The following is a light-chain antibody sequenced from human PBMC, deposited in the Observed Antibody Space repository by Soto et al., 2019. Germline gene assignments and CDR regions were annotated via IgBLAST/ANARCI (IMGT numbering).Light chain of an antibody. CDR1: QSVRNNY. V-gene: IGKV3-20*01. CDR2: GAS. CDR3: QQYTTSPLT. Sequence: DIVLTQSPDTLSLSPGERATLSCRASQSVRNNYFAWYQQKPGQAPRLLIYGASSRATGIPDRFSGSGSGTDFTLTISRLEPEDFAVYFCQQYTTSPLTFGQGTTVEI. J-gene: IGKJ1*01.